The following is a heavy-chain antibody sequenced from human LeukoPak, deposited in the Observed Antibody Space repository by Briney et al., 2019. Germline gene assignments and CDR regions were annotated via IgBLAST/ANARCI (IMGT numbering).Heavy chain of an antibody. V-gene: IGHV3-23*01. D-gene: IGHD3-10*01. Sequence: GGSLRLSCAASGFTFSSYAMSWVRQAPGKGLEWVSGISGSDGSTNYADSVKGRFTISRDNAKNSLYLQMNSLRAEDTAVYYCARGPVYGSGSYYWFDPWGQGTLVTVSS. CDR3: ARGPVYGSGSYYWFDP. CDR2: ISGSDGST. J-gene: IGHJ5*02. CDR1: GFTFSSYA.